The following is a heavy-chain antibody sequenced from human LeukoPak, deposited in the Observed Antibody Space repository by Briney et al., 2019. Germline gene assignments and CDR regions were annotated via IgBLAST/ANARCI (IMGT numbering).Heavy chain of an antibody. CDR1: GGSTSSSSYY. D-gene: IGHD2-21*01. CDR3: ARTILPRWWFDP. J-gene: IGHJ5*02. Sequence: SETLSLTCTVSGGSTSSSSYYWGWSRQSPGKGLEWIGSIYYSGNTYYNPSLKGRVTISVDTSENQFSLILSSVTAADTAVYYCARTILPRWWFDPWGQGTLVTVSS. V-gene: IGHV4-39*01. CDR2: IYYSGNT.